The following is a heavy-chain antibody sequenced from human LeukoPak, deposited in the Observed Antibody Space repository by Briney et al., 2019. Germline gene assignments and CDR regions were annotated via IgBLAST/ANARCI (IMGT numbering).Heavy chain of an antibody. CDR3: TLGSLYSSSWYGDY. Sequence: GGSLRLSCAASGFSFDTYAMTWVRQAPGKGLEWVSAISGDGGSTYYAVSVKGRFTFSRVNSKNTLHLQMNGLRAEDTAVYYCTLGSLYSSSWYGDYWGQGTLVTVSS. D-gene: IGHD6-13*01. J-gene: IGHJ4*02. V-gene: IGHV3-23*01. CDR1: GFSFDTYA. CDR2: ISGDGGST.